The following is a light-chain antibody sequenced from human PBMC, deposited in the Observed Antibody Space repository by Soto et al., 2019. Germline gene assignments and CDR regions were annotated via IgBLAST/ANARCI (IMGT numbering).Light chain of an antibody. Sequence: EIVLTQSPGTLSLSPGERATLSCRASQSVSSSYLAWYQQKPGQAPRLLIYGASSRATGIPDRFSGSGSGTDFPLPISRREPEDFAVYYCQQYGSSPPYTFGQGTKLEIK. CDR3: QQYGSSPPYT. CDR1: QSVSSSY. V-gene: IGKV3-20*01. CDR2: GAS. J-gene: IGKJ2*01.